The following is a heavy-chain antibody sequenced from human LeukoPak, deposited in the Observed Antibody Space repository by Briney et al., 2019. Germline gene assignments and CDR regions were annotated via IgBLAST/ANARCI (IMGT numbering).Heavy chain of an antibody. J-gene: IGHJ4*02. V-gene: IGHV3-74*01. Sequence: GGSLRLSCVASGFSFRNYWMYWVRHGPGKGLVWLSRINPDGSTTTYADSVKGRSTISRDNSKNTLYLQMNSLRAEDTAVYYCAKGHVGYYFDYWGQGTLVTVSS. CDR2: INPDGSTT. CDR3: AKGHVGYYFDY. CDR1: GFSFRNYW. D-gene: IGHD3-10*01.